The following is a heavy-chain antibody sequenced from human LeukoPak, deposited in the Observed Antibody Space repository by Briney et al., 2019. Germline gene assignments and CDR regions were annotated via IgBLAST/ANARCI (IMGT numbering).Heavy chain of an antibody. D-gene: IGHD5-18*01. Sequence: ASVKVSCKTSGYTFTNYGLDWVRQAPGQGLEWMGWISTYNGDTNYTQKLQGRVTMTTDTSTTTAYMELRSLRSDDSAVYYCARGSSYGFSMGYWGQGTLVTVSS. CDR2: ISTYNGDT. J-gene: IGHJ4*02. V-gene: IGHV1-18*01. CDR3: ARGSSYGFSMGY. CDR1: GYTFTNYG.